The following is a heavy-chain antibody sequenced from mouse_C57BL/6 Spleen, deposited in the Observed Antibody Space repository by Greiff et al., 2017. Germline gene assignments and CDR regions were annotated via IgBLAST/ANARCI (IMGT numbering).Heavy chain of an antibody. CDR3: ARRPYGSPLYYAMDY. Sequence: EVKLVESGGGLVKPGGSLKLSCAASGFTFSSYAMSWVRQTPEKRLEWVATISDGGSYTYYPDNVKGRFTISRDNAKNNLYLQMSHLKSEDTAMYYCARRPYGSPLYYAMDYWGQGTSVTVSS. CDR1: GFTFSSYA. V-gene: IGHV5-4*03. J-gene: IGHJ4*01. D-gene: IGHD1-1*01. CDR2: ISDGGSYT.